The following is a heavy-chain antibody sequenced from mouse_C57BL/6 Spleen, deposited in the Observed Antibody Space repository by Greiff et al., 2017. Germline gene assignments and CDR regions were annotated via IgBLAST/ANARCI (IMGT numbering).Heavy chain of an antibody. D-gene: IGHD2-3*01. J-gene: IGHJ4*01. Sequence: EVQLQESGPGLVKPSQSLSLTCSVTGYSITSGYYWNWIRQFPGNKLEWMGYISYDGSNNYNPSLKNRISITRDTSKNQFFLKLNSVTTEDTATYYCARADGYSFMDYWGQGTSVTVSS. CDR3: ARADGYSFMDY. CDR1: GYSITSGYY. V-gene: IGHV3-6*01. CDR2: ISYDGSN.